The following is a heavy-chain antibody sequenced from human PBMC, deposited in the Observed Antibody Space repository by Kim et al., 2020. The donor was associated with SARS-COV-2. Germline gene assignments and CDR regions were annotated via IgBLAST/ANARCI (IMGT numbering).Heavy chain of an antibody. Sequence: GGSLRLSCAASGFTFSSYGMHWVHQAPGKGLEWVAVISYDGSNKYYADSVKGRFTISRDNSKNTLYLQMNSLRAEDTAVYYCAKEGYYYGSGASKYYYYGMDVWGQGTTVTVSS. CDR1: GFTFSSYG. CDR3: AKEGYYYGSGASKYYYYGMDV. J-gene: IGHJ6*02. CDR2: ISYDGSNK. D-gene: IGHD3-10*01. V-gene: IGHV3-30*18.